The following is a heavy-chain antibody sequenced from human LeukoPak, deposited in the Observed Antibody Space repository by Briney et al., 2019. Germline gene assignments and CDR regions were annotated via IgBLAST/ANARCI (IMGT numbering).Heavy chain of an antibody. V-gene: IGHV4-59*01. CDR2: IYYSGST. Sequence: SETLSLTCTVSGGSINYYWSWIRQPPGKGLEWIGYIYYSGSTNYNPSLKSRVTISVDTSKNQFSLKLSSVTAADTAVYYCARDRPGGSSLDYWGQGTLVTVSS. CDR3: ARDRPGGSSLDY. CDR1: GGSINYY. D-gene: IGHD6-13*01. J-gene: IGHJ4*02.